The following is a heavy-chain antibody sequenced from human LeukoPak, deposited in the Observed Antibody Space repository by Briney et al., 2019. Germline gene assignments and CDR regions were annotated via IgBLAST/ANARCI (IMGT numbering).Heavy chain of an antibody. CDR2: ISWNSATI. CDR1: GFRFDDYA. J-gene: IGHJ4*02. Sequence: GGSLRLSCEASGFRFDDYAMHWVRLVPGKGLEWVSGISWNSATIGYGDSVKGRFTISRDNSKNTLYLQMNSLRAEDTAVYYCAKDRDPYYYDSSGYPLDYWGQGTLVTVSS. V-gene: IGHV3-9*01. D-gene: IGHD3-22*01. CDR3: AKDRDPYYYDSSGYPLDY.